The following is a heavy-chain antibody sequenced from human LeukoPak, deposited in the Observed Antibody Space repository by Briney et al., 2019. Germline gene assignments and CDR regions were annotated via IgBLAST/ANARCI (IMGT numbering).Heavy chain of an antibody. CDR2: IYYSGST. V-gene: IGHV4-59*01. Sequence: SETLSLTCTVSGGFISSYYWSWIRQPPGKGLEWIGYIYYSGSTNYNPSLKSRVTISVDTSKNQFSLKLSSVTAADTAVYYCARDCSGGSCYYGMDVWGQGTTVTVSS. CDR1: GGFISSYY. CDR3: ARDCSGGSCYYGMDV. J-gene: IGHJ6*02. D-gene: IGHD2-15*01.